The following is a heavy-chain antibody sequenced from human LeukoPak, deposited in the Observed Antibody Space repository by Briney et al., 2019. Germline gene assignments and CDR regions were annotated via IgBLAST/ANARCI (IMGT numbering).Heavy chain of an antibody. CDR1: GGSISSYY. D-gene: IGHD1-14*01. CDR3: ARNRYYFDY. V-gene: IGHV4-59*12. Sequence: SETLSLTCTVSGGSISSYYWSWIRQPPGKGLEWIGYIYYSGSTNYNPSLKSRVTISVDTSKNQFSLKLSSVTAADTAVYYCARNRYYFDYWGQGTLVTVSS. CDR2: IYYSGST. J-gene: IGHJ4*02.